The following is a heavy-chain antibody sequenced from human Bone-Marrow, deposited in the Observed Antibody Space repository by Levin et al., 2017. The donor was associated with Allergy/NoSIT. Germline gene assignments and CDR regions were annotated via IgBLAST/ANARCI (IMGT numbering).Heavy chain of an antibody. CDR2: IYSGGGT. D-gene: IGHD3-10*01. Sequence: GESLKISCTASGVTVFNNYFMWVRQAPGKGLEWVSHIYSGGGTDYADSVKGRFSVSRDNSKNTVYLQMNSLRADDTAVYYCGGDGPGGGHWGPGTQVTVSS. V-gene: IGHV3-66*01. CDR1: GVTVFNNY. CDR3: GGDGPGGGH. J-gene: IGHJ4*02.